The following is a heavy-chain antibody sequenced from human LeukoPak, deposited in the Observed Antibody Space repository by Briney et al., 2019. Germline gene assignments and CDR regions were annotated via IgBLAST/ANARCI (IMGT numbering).Heavy chain of an antibody. CDR3: AKDTYYGFRQASGYYFDY. CDR2: ISGSGGST. CDR1: GFTVTSYS. Sequence: GGSLRLSCAASGFTVTSYSVNWVRQAPGKGLEWVSAISGSGGSTYYADSVKGRFTISRDNSKNTLYLQMNSLRAEDTAVYYCAKDTYYGFRQASGYYFDYWGQGTLVTVSS. D-gene: IGHD3-10*01. V-gene: IGHV3-23*01. J-gene: IGHJ4*02.